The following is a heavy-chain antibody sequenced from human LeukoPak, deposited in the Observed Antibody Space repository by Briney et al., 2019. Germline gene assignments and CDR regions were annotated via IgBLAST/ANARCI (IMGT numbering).Heavy chain of an antibody. CDR2: ISAYNGNT. CDR1: GYTFTSYG. CDR3: ARDFVVQPIAARPGHWFDP. V-gene: IGHV1-18*01. J-gene: IGHJ5*02. Sequence: ASVKVSCKASGYTFTSYGISWVRQAPGQGLEWMGWISAYNGNTNYAQKLQGRVTMTTDTSTSTAYMELRSLRSDDTAVYYCARDFVVQPIAARPGHWFDPWGQGTLVTVSS. D-gene: IGHD6-6*01.